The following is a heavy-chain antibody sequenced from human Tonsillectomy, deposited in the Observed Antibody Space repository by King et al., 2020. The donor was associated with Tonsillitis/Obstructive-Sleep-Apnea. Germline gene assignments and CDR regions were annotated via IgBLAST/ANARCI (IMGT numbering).Heavy chain of an antibody. CDR2: INPHSGGT. CDR3: ARERGDYDILTGSSYYYYMDV. J-gene: IGHJ6*03. Sequence: VQLVQSGAEVKKPGASVKVSCKASGYTFSGYYMHWVRQAPGQGLEWMGRINPHSGGTNYAQKLQGRVTMTRDTSISTAYMELSRLRSDDTAVYNCARERGDYDILTGSSYYYYMDVWGKGTTVTVSS. V-gene: IGHV1-2*06. CDR1: GYTFSGYY. D-gene: IGHD3-9*01.